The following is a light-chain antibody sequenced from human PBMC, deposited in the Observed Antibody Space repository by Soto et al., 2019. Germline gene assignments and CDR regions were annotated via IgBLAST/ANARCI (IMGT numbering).Light chain of an antibody. Sequence: QTVVTQEPSFSVSPGRTVTLTCGLSSGSVSTTYYPTWYQQTPGQAPRTLIYSTDTRSSGVPDRFSGSILGNKAAHTITGAQADDESDYYCVLYMGRGIWVFGGGTKLTVL. CDR3: VLYMGRGIWV. CDR1: SGSVSTTYY. J-gene: IGLJ3*02. CDR2: STD. V-gene: IGLV8-61*01.